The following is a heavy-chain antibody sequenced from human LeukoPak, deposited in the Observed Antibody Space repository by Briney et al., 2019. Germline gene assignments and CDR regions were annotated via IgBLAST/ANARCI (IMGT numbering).Heavy chain of an antibody. J-gene: IGHJ4*02. CDR3: AKGQGYNYGDSIDY. CDR2: IRGGGANP. Sequence: GGSLRLSCAASGFTFSNFAMNWVRQAPGKGLEWVSSIRGGGANPHYADSVRGRFTISRDNSKNTLYMEMNSLRAEDTAVYYCAKGQGYNYGDSIDYWGQGTLVTVSS. CDR1: GFTFSNFA. D-gene: IGHD5-18*01. V-gene: IGHV3-23*01.